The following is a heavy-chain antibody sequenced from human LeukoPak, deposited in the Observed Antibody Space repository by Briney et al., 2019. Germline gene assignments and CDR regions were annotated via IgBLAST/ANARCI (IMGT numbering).Heavy chain of an antibody. CDR3: ARYGLVEFRNAFQY. V-gene: IGHV4-59*01. J-gene: IGHJ1*01. CDR1: GGSISGYY. Sequence: PSETLSLTCTVSGGSISGYYWSWIRQLPGKGLEWIGYIYYSGTTNYNPSLKSRLTISKDTSKNQFSLKLSSVTAADTAVYYCARYGLVEFRNAFQYWGQGILVSVSS. CDR2: IYYSGTT. D-gene: IGHD6-6*01.